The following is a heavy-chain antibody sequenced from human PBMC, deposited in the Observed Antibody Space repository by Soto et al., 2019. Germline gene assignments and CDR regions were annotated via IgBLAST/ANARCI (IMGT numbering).Heavy chain of an antibody. CDR3: ARINTIAAAPPATNWFDP. D-gene: IGHD6-13*01. Sequence: SETLSLTCAVSSGSISSSNWWSWVRQPPGKGLEWIGEIYHSGSTNYNPSLKSRVTISVDKSKNQFSLKLSSVTAADTAVYYCARINTIAAAPPATNWFDPWGQGTLVTVSS. V-gene: IGHV4-4*02. CDR1: SGSISSSNW. J-gene: IGHJ5*02. CDR2: IYHSGST.